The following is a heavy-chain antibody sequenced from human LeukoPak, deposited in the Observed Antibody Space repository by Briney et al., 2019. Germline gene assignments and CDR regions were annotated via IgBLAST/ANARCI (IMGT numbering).Heavy chain of an antibody. CDR1: AGSLSSSSYY. Sequence: SDTLSLTCTVSAGSLSSSSYYWGWIRQPPGKGLEWIGSIYYSGRTYYNPSLKSRVTISVDTSKNQFSLKLSSVTAADTAVYYCATDYGDTGYWFDPWGQGTLVSVSS. CDR2: IYYSGRT. J-gene: IGHJ5*02. D-gene: IGHD4-17*01. CDR3: ATDYGDTGYWFDP. V-gene: IGHV4-39*01.